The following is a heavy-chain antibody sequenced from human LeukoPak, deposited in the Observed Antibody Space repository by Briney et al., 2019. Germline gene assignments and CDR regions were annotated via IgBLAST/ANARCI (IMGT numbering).Heavy chain of an antibody. CDR3: ARDESVTGPTTFDY. Sequence: GGSLRLSCAASGFTFRRYWMHWVRQAPGKGPVWVSRINTDGNDTIYADSVKGRFTISRDNAKNTLFLQMNSLRAEDTAVYYCARDESVTGPTTFDYWGQGTLVTVSS. CDR2: INTDGNDT. V-gene: IGHV3-74*01. CDR1: GFTFRRYW. D-gene: IGHD6-19*01. J-gene: IGHJ4*02.